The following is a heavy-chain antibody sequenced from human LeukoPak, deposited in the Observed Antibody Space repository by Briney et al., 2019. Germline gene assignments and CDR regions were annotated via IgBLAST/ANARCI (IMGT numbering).Heavy chain of an antibody. V-gene: IGHV4-34*01. CDR2: INHSGST. Sequence: SETLSLTCAVYGGSFSGYYWSWIRQPPGKGLEWIGEINHSGSTNYNPSLKSRVTISVDTSKNQFSLKLSSVTAADTAVYYCARDEVMKERTIFWRTVDNWFDPWGQGTLVTVSS. CDR1: GGSFSGYY. CDR3: ARDEVMKERTIFWRTVDNWFDP. D-gene: IGHD3-9*01. J-gene: IGHJ5*02.